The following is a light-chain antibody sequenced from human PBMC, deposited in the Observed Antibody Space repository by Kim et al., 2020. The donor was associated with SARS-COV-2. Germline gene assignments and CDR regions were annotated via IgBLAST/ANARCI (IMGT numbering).Light chain of an antibody. CDR1: QSVSSSY. CDR2: GAS. CDR3: QQYGSSPQT. V-gene: IGKV3-20*01. J-gene: IGKJ2*01. Sequence: EIVLTQSPGTLSLSPGERATLSCRASQSVSSSYLAWYQQKPGQAPRLLIYGASSRATGIPDRFSGSGSGTDFTLTISRLEPEDFAVYYCQQYGSSPQTFVQGTTLEI.